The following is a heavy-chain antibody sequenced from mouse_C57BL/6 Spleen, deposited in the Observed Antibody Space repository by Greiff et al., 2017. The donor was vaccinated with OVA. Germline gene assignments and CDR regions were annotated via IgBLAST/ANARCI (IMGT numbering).Heavy chain of an antibody. J-gene: IGHJ2*01. D-gene: IGHD2-4*01. V-gene: IGHV7-3*01. CDR2: IRNKANGYTT. CDR3: ARSEGLRSDD. CDR1: GFTFTDYY. Sequence: DVKLVESGGGLVQPGGSLSLSCAASGFTFTDYYMSWVRQPPGKALEWLGFIRNKANGYTTEYSASVKGRFTISRDNSQSILYLQMNALRAEDSATYYCARSEGLRSDDWGQGTTLTVSS.